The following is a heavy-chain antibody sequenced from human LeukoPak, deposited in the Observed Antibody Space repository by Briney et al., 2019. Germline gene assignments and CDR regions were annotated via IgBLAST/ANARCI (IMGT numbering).Heavy chain of an antibody. V-gene: IGHV3-7*01. Sequence: GGSLRLSCAASGFTFSSYWMSWVRQAPGKGLEWVANIKQDGSEKNYVDSVKGRFTISRDNAKNSLYLQMNSLRAEDTAVYYCARVGLGITIFGVVKNAFDIWGQGTMVTVSS. CDR3: ARVGLGITIFGVVKNAFDI. D-gene: IGHD3-3*01. J-gene: IGHJ3*02. CDR2: IKQDGSEK. CDR1: GFTFSSYW.